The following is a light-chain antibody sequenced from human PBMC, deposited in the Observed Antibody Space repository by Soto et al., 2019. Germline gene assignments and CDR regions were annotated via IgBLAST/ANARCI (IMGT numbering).Light chain of an antibody. CDR2: ATS. CDR3: QDYGTSWT. V-gene: IGKV3-15*01. J-gene: IGKJ1*01. CDR1: QGIGNP. Sequence: VMTKSPASLSAYPGDSVTLSCRASQGIGNPLAWYQHKPGQTPSLLIYATSTRATGVPTRFSGSRSGTDFTLTISRLEPEDFAVYYCQDYGTSWTFGQGTKVDIK.